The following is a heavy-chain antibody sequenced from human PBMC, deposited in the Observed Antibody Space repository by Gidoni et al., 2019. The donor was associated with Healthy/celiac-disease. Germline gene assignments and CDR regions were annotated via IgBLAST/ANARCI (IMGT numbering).Heavy chain of an antibody. Sequence: STYYNPSLKSRVTISVDTSKNQFSLKLSSVTAADTAVYYCARLRYCSGGSCPVGGWGQGTLVTVSS. D-gene: IGHD2-15*01. V-gene: IGHV4-39*01. J-gene: IGHJ4*02. CDR3: ARLRYCSGGSCPVGG. CDR2: ST.